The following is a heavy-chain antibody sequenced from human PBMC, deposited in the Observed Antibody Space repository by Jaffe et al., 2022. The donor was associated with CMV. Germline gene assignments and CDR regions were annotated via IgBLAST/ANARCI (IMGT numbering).Heavy chain of an antibody. V-gene: IGHV4-61*01. CDR1: GGSVSSGSYY. CDR3: ARVVVGPRGGVSDP. J-gene: IGHJ5*02. CDR2: IYYSGST. Sequence: QVQLQESGPGLVKPSETLSLTCTVSGGSVSSGSYYWSWIRQPPGKGLEWIGYIYYSGSTNYNPSLKSRVTISVDTSKNQFSLKLSSVTAADTAVYYCARVVVGPRGGVSDPWGQGTLVTVSS. D-gene: IGHD1-26*01.